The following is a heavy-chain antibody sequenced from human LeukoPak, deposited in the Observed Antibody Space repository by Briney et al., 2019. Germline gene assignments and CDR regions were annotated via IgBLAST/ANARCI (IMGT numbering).Heavy chain of an antibody. CDR1: GFTFSSYA. J-gene: IGHJ6*03. Sequence: GGSLRLSCAASGFTFSSYAMHWVRQAPGKGLEWVAVISYDGSNKYYADSVKGRFTISRDNSKNTLYLQMNSLRAEDTAVYYCAKSSGQDEKKYFDWLLRSPYYYYYMDVWGKGTTVTISS. CDR2: ISYDGSNK. D-gene: IGHD3-9*01. V-gene: IGHV3-30*04. CDR3: AKSSGQDEKKYFDWLLRSPYYYYYMDV.